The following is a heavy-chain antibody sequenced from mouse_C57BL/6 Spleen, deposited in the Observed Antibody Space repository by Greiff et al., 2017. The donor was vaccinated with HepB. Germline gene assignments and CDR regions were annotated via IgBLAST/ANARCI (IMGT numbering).Heavy chain of an antibody. CDR1: GYTFTDYE. D-gene: IGHD2-2*01. CDR3: TRSVGYPSWFAY. J-gene: IGHJ3*01. CDR2: IDPETGGT. Sequence: QVQLKESGAELVRPGASVTLSCKASGYTFTDYEMHWVKQTPVHGLEWIGAIDPETGGTAYNQKFKGKAILTADKSSSTAYMELRSLTSEDSAVYYCTRSVGYPSWFAYWGQGTLVTVSA. V-gene: IGHV1-15*01.